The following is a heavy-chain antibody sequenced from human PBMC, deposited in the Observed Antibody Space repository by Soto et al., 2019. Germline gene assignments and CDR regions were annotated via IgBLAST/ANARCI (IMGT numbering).Heavy chain of an antibody. CDR1: GYTLTELS. Sequence: ASVKVSCKVSGYTLTELSMHWVRQAPGKGLEWMGGFDPEDGETIYAQKFQGRVTMTEDTSTDTAYMELSSLRSEDTAVYYCATGPAYYDILTGYYFDYWGQGTLVTVSS. CDR3: ATGPAYYDILTGYYFDY. CDR2: FDPEDGET. V-gene: IGHV1-24*01. J-gene: IGHJ4*02. D-gene: IGHD3-9*01.